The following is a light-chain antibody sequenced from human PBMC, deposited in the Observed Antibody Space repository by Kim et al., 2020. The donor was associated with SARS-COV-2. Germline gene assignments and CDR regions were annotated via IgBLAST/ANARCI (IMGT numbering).Light chain of an antibody. V-gene: IGLV3-1*01. Sequence: SVSPGQTATITCSGDELGANLVWWYQQKPGQSPVQVISQDTKRPSGIPERFSGSNSGNTATLTISGTQPMDEADYYCQVWHSSTWVFGGGTQLTVL. CDR2: QDT. J-gene: IGLJ3*02. CDR1: ELGANL. CDR3: QVWHSSTWV.